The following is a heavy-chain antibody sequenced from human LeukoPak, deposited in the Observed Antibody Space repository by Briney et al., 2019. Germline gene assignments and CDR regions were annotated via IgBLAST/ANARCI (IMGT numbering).Heavy chain of an antibody. J-gene: IGHJ4*02. CDR2: ISGMSSTI. Sequence: GGSLRLSCAAPGFTFRSYIMNWVRQAPGKGLEWVSFISGMSSTIYYADSVKGRFTISRDNAKNSVYLQMNSLRDEDTAVYYCARDSSDAYNPEPGYWGQGTLVTVSS. CDR3: ARDSSDAYNPEPGY. CDR1: GFTFRSYI. D-gene: IGHD5-24*01. V-gene: IGHV3-48*02.